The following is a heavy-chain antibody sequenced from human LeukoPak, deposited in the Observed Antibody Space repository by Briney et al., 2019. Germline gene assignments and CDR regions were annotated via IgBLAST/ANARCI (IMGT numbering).Heavy chain of an antibody. CDR1: GYTFTTYG. D-gene: IGHD6-25*01. CDR3: ARADPTNSGDEYFDY. CDR2: SSPYSGNT. V-gene: IGHV1-18*01. Sequence: ASVKVSCKASGYTFTTYGISWVRQAPGQRLEWMGWSSPYSGNTDYAQKFQGRVTMTTDASTTTAYMELRSLISDDTAVYYCARADPTNSGDEYFDYWGQGTLITVSS. J-gene: IGHJ4*02.